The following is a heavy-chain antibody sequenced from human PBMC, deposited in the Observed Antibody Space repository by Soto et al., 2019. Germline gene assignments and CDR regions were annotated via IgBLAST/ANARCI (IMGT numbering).Heavy chain of an antibody. Sequence: PGESLKVSCKGSGYSFTSYWISWVRQMPGKGLGWMGRIDPSDSYTNYSPSFQGHVTISADKSISTAYLQWSSLKASDTAMYYCARHLLITMIEVVKSPGDVFDIWGKGTMVTVSS. V-gene: IGHV5-10-1*01. J-gene: IGHJ3*02. D-gene: IGHD3-22*01. CDR3: ARHLLITMIEVVKSPGDVFDI. CDR2: IDPSDSYT. CDR1: GYSFTSYW.